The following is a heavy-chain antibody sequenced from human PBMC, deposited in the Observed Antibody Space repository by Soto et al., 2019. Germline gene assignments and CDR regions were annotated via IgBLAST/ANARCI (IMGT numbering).Heavy chain of an antibody. D-gene: IGHD2-2*02. CDR3: ATIPATTILTDY. Sequence: PSDTLSLTCTVSGGSLSSSSYYWGWIRQPPGKGLEWIGSIYYSGSTYYNPSLKSRVTISVDTSKNQFSLKLSSVTAADTAVYYCATIPATTILTDYWGQGTLVTVSS. J-gene: IGHJ4*02. CDR1: GGSLSSSSYY. V-gene: IGHV4-39*01. CDR2: IYYSGST.